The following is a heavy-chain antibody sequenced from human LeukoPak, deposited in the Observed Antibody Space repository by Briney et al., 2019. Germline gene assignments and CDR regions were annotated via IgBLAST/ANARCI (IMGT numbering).Heavy chain of an antibody. CDR1: GYTFTSYY. CDR2: INPSGGST. V-gene: IGHV1-46*01. D-gene: IGHD6-13*01. J-gene: IGHJ4*02. Sequence: GASVKVSCKASGYTFTSYYMHWVRQAPGQGLEWMGIINPSGGSTSYAQKFQGRVTMTRDIPTSTVYMELSGLRSDDTAVYFCARVGQIGAVADFWGQGTLVTVSS. CDR3: ARVGQIGAVADF.